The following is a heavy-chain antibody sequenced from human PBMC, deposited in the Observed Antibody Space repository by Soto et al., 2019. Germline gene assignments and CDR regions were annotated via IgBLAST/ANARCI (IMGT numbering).Heavy chain of an antibody. V-gene: IGHV4-30-4*01. Sequence: QVQLHESGPGLVKPSQTLSLTCTVSGGSINNGDHYWSWVRQPPGKGLEYIAYVSHSGTTYYNPSLQSRITMSVDTSKNQFSLMLSSVTAADTAVYYCASYYDSSGPTFDYWGQGLLVTVSS. D-gene: IGHD3-22*01. CDR3: ASYYDSSGPTFDY. CDR1: GGSINNGDHY. CDR2: VSHSGTT. J-gene: IGHJ4*02.